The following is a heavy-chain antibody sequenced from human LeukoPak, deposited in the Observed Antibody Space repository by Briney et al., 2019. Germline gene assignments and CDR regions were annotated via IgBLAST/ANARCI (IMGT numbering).Heavy chain of an antibody. CDR2: IYYSGST. CDR3: ARDGNDYGGNFDY. D-gene: IGHD4-23*01. V-gene: IGHV4-59*12. CDR1: GGSISSYY. J-gene: IGHJ4*02. Sequence: SETLSLTCTVSGGSISSYYWSWIRQPPGKGLEWIGYIYYSGSTNYNSSFKSRVTISIDTSKNQFSLRLSSVTAADTAVYYCARDGNDYGGNFDYWGQGTLVTVSS.